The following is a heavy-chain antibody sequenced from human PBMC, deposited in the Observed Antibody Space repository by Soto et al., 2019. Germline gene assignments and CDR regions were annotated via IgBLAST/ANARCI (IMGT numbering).Heavy chain of an antibody. J-gene: IGHJ6*02. D-gene: IGHD2-15*01. V-gene: IGHV3-33*01. Sequence: QVQLVESGGGVVQPGRSLRLSCAASGFTFSSYGMHWVRQAPGKGLEWVAVIWYDGSNKYYADSVKGRFTISRDNSKNNMFQLIKNLRAEETAVYYCSADLRYYSGGSSPPNTSYYYYGMDVWGQGTTVTVSS. CDR1: GFTFSSYG. CDR3: SADLRYYSGGSSPPNTSYYYYGMDV. CDR2: IWYDGSNK.